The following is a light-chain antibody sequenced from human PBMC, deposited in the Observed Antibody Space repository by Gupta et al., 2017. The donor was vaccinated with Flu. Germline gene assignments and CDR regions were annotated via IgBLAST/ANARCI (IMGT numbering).Light chain of an antibody. CDR1: QSVSSY. V-gene: IGKV3-11*01. CDR3: QQRNTWPLT. CDR2: DAS. Sequence: LDTLSLSRGERATLSCRASQSVSSYLAWYQQKPGKAPRLLIYDASNRATGIPAKFSGSGSGTDFTLTISSLQPEDFAVYYCQQRNTWPLTFGQGTRLEIK. J-gene: IGKJ5*01.